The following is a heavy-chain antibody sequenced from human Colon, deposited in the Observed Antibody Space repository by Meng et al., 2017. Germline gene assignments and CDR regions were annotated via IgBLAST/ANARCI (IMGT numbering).Heavy chain of an antibody. D-gene: IGHD4-17*01. CDR3: ATGLRHGDWFDP. J-gene: IGHJ5*02. Sequence: QVQVEHGGAGLFNPSVTLVLPWQVYGGSFSGFYWSWIRQPPGKGLEWIGEIDHFGISNYNSSLKGRLTMSVDTSKKQISLTLTSVTAADTAVYYCATGLRHGDWFDPWGPGTLVTVSS. CDR1: GGSFSGFY. V-gene: IGHV4-34*02. CDR2: IDHFGIS.